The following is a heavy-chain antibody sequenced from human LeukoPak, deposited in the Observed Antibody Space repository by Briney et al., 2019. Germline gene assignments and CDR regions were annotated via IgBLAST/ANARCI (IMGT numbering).Heavy chain of an antibody. Sequence: ASVKVSCKASGYTFTGYYMRWVRQAPGQGLEWMGWINPNSGGTNYAQKFQGRVTMTRDTSISTAYMELSRLRSDDTAVYYCTSPPPGSSSWYYFDYWGQGTLVTVSS. D-gene: IGHD6-13*01. CDR2: INPNSGGT. J-gene: IGHJ4*02. CDR1: GYTFTGYY. V-gene: IGHV1-2*02. CDR3: TSPPPGSSSWYYFDY.